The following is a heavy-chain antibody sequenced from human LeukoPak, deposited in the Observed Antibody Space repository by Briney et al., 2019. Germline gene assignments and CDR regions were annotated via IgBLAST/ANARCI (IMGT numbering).Heavy chain of an antibody. D-gene: IGHD2-15*01. CDR2: IIPILGIA. V-gene: IGHV1-69*04. J-gene: IGHJ6*02. CDR3: ARVNTIGLWKLPKGNYYYGMDV. Sequence: ASVKVSCKASGGTFSSYAISWVRQAPGQGLEWMGRIIPILGIANYAQKFQGRVTITADKSTSTAYMELSSLRSEDTAVYYCARVNTIGLWKLPKGNYYYGMDVWGQGTTVTVSS. CDR1: GGTFSSYA.